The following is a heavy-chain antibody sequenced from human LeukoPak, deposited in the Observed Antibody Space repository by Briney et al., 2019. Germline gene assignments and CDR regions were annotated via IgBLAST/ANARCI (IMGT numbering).Heavy chain of an antibody. J-gene: IGHJ4*02. Sequence: PSETLSLTCTVSGGSISSYYWSWIRQPPGKGLEWIGYIYYSGSTNYNPSLKSRVTISVDTSKNQFSLKLSSVTVADTAVYYCARGAVGSGWYFDYWGQGTLVTVSS. CDR3: ARGAVGSGWYFDY. CDR1: GGSISSYY. D-gene: IGHD6-19*01. V-gene: IGHV4-59*01. CDR2: IYYSGST.